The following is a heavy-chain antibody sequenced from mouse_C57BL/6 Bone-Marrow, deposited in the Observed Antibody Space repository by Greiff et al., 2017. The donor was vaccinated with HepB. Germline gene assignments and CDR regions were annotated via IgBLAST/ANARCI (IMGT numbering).Heavy chain of an antibody. CDR2: IRNKANGYTT. CDR3: ARYPYYYGSSYWYFDV. J-gene: IGHJ1*03. V-gene: IGHV7-3*01. Sequence: DVMLVESGGGLVQPGGSLSLSCAASGFTFTDYYMSWVRQPPGKALEWLGFIRNKANGYTTEYSASVKGRVTISRDNSQSILYLQMNALRAEDSATYYCARYPYYYGSSYWYFDVWGTGTTVTVSS. CDR1: GFTFTDYY. D-gene: IGHD1-1*01.